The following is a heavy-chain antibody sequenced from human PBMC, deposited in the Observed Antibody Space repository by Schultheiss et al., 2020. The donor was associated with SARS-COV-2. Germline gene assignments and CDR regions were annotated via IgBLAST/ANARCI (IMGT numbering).Heavy chain of an antibody. CDR3: ARGGDDYGDYFWFDP. V-gene: IGHV4-59*01. Sequence: SETLSLTCTVSGGSMNTYFWTWIRQPPGKGLECIGYIYHSGSTTYNPSLRSRVIMSVDTSNNQFSLRLSSVSAADTAVYYCARGGDDYGDYFWFDPWGQGTLVTVSS. CDR2: IYHSGST. J-gene: IGHJ5*02. CDR1: GGSMNTYF. D-gene: IGHD4-17*01.